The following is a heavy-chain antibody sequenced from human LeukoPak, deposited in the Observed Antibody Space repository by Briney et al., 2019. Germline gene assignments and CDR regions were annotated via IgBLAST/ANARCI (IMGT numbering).Heavy chain of an antibody. CDR2: IKQDGSEK. CDR3: ARLDDFWSGYWGNYYYYMDV. Sequence: GGSLRLSCAASGFTFSSYWMSWVRQAPGKGLEWVANIKQDGSEKYYVDSVKGRFTISRDNAKHSLYLQMNSLRAEDTAVYYCARLDDFWSGYWGNYYYYMDVWGKGTTVTVSS. CDR1: GFTFSSYW. D-gene: IGHD3-3*01. J-gene: IGHJ6*03. V-gene: IGHV3-7*01.